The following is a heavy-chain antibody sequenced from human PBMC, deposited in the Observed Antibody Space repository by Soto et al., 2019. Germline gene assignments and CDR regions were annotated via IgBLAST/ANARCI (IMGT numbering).Heavy chain of an antibody. CDR1: GYAFSTYY. J-gene: IGHJ4*02. Sequence: ASVKVSCNASGYAFSTYYFNWVRQAPGQGLEWMGWLNPKSGMTGSAQKFQGRVTMTRDSSISTVYMELSSLRSEDTAVYYGARVAGSPDYWGQGTLVTVSS. CDR2: LNPKSGMT. CDR3: ARVAGSPDY. D-gene: IGHD1-26*01. V-gene: IGHV1-8*01.